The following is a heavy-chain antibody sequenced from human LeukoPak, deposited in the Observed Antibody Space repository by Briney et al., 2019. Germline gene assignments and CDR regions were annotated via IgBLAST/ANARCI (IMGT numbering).Heavy chain of an antibody. J-gene: IGHJ3*02. D-gene: IGHD6-19*01. Sequence: SETLSLTCTVSGVSISGYYWSWIRQPPGKGLEWIGYIYYSGSTDYNPSLKSRVTISVDTSKNQFSLKLSSVTAADTAVYYCARSIAVAGASPKDAFNIWGQGAMVTVSS. CDR2: IYYSGST. CDR1: GVSISGYY. CDR3: ARSIAVAGASPKDAFNI. V-gene: IGHV4-59*12.